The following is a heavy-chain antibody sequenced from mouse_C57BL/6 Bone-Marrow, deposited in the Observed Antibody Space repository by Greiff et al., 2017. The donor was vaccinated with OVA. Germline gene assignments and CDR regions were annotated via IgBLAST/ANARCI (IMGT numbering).Heavy chain of an antibody. CDR3: ASCGYVPNWFAY. D-gene: IGHD2-2*01. CDR1: GYTFTSYW. Sequence: QVQLQQPGAELVKPGASVKLSCKASGYTFTSYWMHWVKQRPGQGLEWIGMIHPNSGSTNYNEKFKSKATLTVDKSSSTAYMQLSSLTSEDSAVYYAASCGYVPNWFAYWGQGTLVTVSA. J-gene: IGHJ3*01. CDR2: IHPNSGST. V-gene: IGHV1-64*01.